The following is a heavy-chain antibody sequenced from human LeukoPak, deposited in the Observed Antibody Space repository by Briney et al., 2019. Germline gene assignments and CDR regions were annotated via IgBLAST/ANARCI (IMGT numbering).Heavy chain of an antibody. J-gene: IGHJ5*02. CDR3: ARVQYYYDSSGYYENWFDP. CDR2: INHSGST. D-gene: IGHD3-22*01. V-gene: IGHV4-34*01. Sequence: SETLSLTCAVYGGSFSGYYWSWIRQPPGKGLEWIGEINHSGSTNYNPSLKSRVTISVDTSKNQFSLKLSSVTAADTAVYYCARVQYYYDSSGYYENWFDPWGRGTLVTVSS. CDR1: GGSFSGYY.